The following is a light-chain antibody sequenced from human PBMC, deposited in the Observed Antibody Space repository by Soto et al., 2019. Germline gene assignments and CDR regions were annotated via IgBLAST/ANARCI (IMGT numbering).Light chain of an antibody. CDR1: STNIGSYYG. CDR2: DNS. Sequence: QSVLTQPPSVSGAPGQKVTISCVGSSTNIGSYYGVHWYQQLPGAAPKLLIYDNSNRPSGVADRFSGSKSGTSASLAITGLQTDDEADYFCQTYDSRLSASIFGGGTNVTVL. V-gene: IGLV1-40*01. CDR3: QTYDSRLSASI. J-gene: IGLJ2*01.